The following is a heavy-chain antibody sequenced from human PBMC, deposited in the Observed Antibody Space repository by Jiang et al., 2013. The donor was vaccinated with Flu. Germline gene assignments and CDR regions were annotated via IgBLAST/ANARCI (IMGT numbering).Heavy chain of an antibody. CDR2: ISSSSSHI. V-gene: IGHV3-21*01. J-gene: IGHJ4*02. D-gene: IGHD2-2*01. CDR1: GFTFSSHS. CDR3: AKDRVVVGSGFDY. Sequence: LVESGGGLVKPGGSLRLSCAASGFTFSSHSMNWVRQAPGKGLEWVSSISSSSSHIYYADSVKGRFTISRDNAKNSLYLQMNSLRAEDTAVYYCAKDRVVVGSGFDYWGQGTLVTVSS.